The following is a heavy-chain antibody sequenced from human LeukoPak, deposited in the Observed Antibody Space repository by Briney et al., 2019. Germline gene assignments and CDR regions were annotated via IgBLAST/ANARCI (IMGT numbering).Heavy chain of an antibody. D-gene: IGHD4-11*01. J-gene: IGHJ4*02. CDR1: GYTFTSYG. Sequence: ASVKVFCKASGYTFTSYGISWVRRAPGQGLERMGWISAYNGNTNYAQKLQGRVTMTTDTSTSTAYMELRSLRSDDTAVYYCARDWGLQYFDYWGQGTLVTVSS. V-gene: IGHV1-18*01. CDR2: ISAYNGNT. CDR3: ARDWGLQYFDY.